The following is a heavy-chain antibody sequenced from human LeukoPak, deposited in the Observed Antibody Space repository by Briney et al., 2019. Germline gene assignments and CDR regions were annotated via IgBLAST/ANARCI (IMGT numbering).Heavy chain of an antibody. V-gene: IGHV1-18*01. CDR2: VTAFNENT. CDR3: ARAAAPPYYYDSSGYYSGAMDFDY. CDR1: GFALTTYS. J-gene: IGHJ4*02. Sequence: ASARVSCKASGFALTTYSIVWLRQAPGQGLEWVGWVTAFNENTHYSRNVQGRVTMTRDTSTSTAYMELRSLRFDDTAVYYCARAAAPPYYYDSSGYYSGAMDFDYWGQGTLVTVSS. D-gene: IGHD3-22*01.